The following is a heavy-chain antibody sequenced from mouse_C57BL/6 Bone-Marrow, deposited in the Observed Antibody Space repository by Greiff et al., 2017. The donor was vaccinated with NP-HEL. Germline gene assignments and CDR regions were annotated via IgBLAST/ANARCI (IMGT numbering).Heavy chain of an antibody. CDR2: IYPGSGST. CDR1: GYTFTSYW. D-gene: IGHD1-1*01. CDR3: ARTRYYGSLYYFDY. Sequence: VQLQQPGAELVKPGASVKMSCKASGYTFTSYWITWVKQRPGQGLEWIGDIYPGSGSTNYNEKFKSKATLTVDTSSSPAYMQLSSLTSEDSAVYYGARTRYYGSLYYFDYWGQGTTLTVSS. V-gene: IGHV1-55*01. J-gene: IGHJ2*01.